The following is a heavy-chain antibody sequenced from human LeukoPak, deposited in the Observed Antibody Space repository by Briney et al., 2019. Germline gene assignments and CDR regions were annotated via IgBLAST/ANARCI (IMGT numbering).Heavy chain of an antibody. Sequence: GGSLRLSCAASGFTFSSYAMHWVRQAPGKGLEWVSLISGDGGSTYYADSVKGRFTISRDNSKNSLYLQMNSLRTEDTALYYCATSDYGGPYWYFDLWGRGTLVTVSS. V-gene: IGHV3-43*02. CDR3: ATSDYGGPYWYFDL. D-gene: IGHD4-23*01. J-gene: IGHJ2*01. CDR1: GFTFSSYA. CDR2: ISGDGGST.